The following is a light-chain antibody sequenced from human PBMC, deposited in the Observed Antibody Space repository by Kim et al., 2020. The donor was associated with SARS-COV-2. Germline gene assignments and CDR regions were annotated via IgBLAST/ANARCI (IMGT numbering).Light chain of an antibody. Sequence: EIVLTQSPGTLSLSPGERATVSCRASQSVSSSYLDWCQQKPGQAPRLLIHGASSRATGIPDRFSGSGSGTDFSLTISRLEPEDFAVYYCQQYGSSPRTFGQGTKLEI. CDR3: QQYGSSPRT. CDR1: QSVSSSY. V-gene: IGKV3-20*01. CDR2: GAS. J-gene: IGKJ2*01.